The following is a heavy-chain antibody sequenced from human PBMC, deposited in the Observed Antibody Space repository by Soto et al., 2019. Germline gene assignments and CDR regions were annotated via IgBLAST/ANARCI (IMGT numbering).Heavy chain of an antibody. CDR2: IKSKTDGGTT. D-gene: IGHD3-22*01. Sequence: EVQLVESGGGLVQPGGSLRLSCAASGFTFSNAWINWVRQAPGKGLEWVGRIKSKTDGGTTDFAAPVKGRFAISRDDSKNIAYMQMNSLKIEDTAVYYCSTDSYSDMTVVRLDNWGHGTLFTVSS. CDR1: GFTFSNAW. J-gene: IGHJ4*01. V-gene: IGHV3-15*07. CDR3: STDSYSDMTVVRLDN.